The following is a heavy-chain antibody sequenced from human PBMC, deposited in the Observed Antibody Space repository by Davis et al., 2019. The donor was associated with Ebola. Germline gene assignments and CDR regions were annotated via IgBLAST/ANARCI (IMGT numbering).Heavy chain of an antibody. CDR3: ARDLGYSGYDEPYDYYGMDV. Sequence: PGGSLRLSCAASGFTFSSYAMHWVRQAPGKGLEWVAVISYDGSNKYYADSVKGRFTISRDNSKNTLYLQMNSLRAEDTAVYYCARDLGYSGYDEPYDYYGMDVWGKGTTVTVSS. J-gene: IGHJ6*04. D-gene: IGHD5-12*01. CDR2: ISYDGSNK. V-gene: IGHV3-30-3*01. CDR1: GFTFSSYA.